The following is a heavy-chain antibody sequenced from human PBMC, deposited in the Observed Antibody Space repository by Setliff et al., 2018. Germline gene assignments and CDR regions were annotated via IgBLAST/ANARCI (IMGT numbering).Heavy chain of an antibody. V-gene: IGHV3-15*01. CDR1: GFTFTNAW. CDR3: ARDLGSGSYYYYYGMDV. D-gene: IGHD1-26*01. CDR2: IKSKTGGGTT. Sequence: GGSLRLSCAASGFTFTNAWMGWVRQAPGKGLEWVARIKSKTGGGTTDFAAPVKGRFTISRDDSKNSLYLQMNGLKTEDTAVYYCARDLGSGSYYYYYGMDVWGQGTTVTVSS. J-gene: IGHJ6*02.